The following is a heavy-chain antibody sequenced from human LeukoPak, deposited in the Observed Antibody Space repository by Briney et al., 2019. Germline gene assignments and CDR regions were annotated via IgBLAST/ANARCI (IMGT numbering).Heavy chain of an antibody. CDR1: GGSISISSYY. Sequence: PSETLSLTCTVSGGSISISSYYWGWTRRPPGEGLEWIGSISYGGTTYYSPSLKSRVTISVDTSKNQFSLRLSSVTAADTAVYYCARHALRYSTSWPFDHWGQGTLVTVSS. J-gene: IGHJ4*02. D-gene: IGHD6-13*01. CDR2: ISYGGTT. V-gene: IGHV4-39*01. CDR3: ARHALRYSTSWPFDH.